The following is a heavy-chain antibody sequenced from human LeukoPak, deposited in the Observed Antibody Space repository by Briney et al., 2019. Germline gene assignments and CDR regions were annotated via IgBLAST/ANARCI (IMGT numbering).Heavy chain of an antibody. Sequence: GGPLRLSCAASGFTFSSYAMSWVRQAPGKGLEWVSAISGSGGGTYYADSVKGRFTISRDHYKNTVSLQMYGLRGEDTGVYYCARVYYTAWSWQPLSQHWLDPWGQGTLVTVST. V-gene: IGHV3-23*01. CDR3: ARVYYTAWSWQPLSQHWLDP. CDR1: GFTFSSYA. CDR2: ISGSGGGT. D-gene: IGHD3-22*01. J-gene: IGHJ5*02.